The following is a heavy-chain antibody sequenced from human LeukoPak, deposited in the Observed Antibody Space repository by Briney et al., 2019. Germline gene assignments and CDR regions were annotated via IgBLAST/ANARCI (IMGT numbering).Heavy chain of an antibody. CDR2: ISAYNGNT. CDR3: AITLGGVIVNSYFDY. V-gene: IGHV1-18*01. J-gene: IGHJ4*02. CDR1: GYTFTSYG. D-gene: IGHD3-16*02. Sequence: ASVKVSCKASGYTFTSYGISWVRQAPGQGLEWMGWISAYNGNTNYAQKLQGRVTMTTDTSTSTAYMELRSLRSDDTAVYYCAITLGGVIVNSYFDYWGQGTLVTVSS.